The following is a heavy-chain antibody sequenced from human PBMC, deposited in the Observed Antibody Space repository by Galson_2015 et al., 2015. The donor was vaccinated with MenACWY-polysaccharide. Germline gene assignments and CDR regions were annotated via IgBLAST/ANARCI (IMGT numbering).Heavy chain of an antibody. CDR3: ASSKAGTHYFEY. J-gene: IGHJ4*02. D-gene: IGHD6-19*01. CDR1: GNTFTSYD. CDR2: MNPNSANT. V-gene: IGHV1-8*02. Sequence: SVKVSCKASGNTFTSYDINWVRQATGQGLEWMGWMNPNSANTGYAQKFQGRVTMTRNTSISTAYMEMSGLRSEDTAVYYCASSKAGTHYFEYWGQGTLVTVSS.